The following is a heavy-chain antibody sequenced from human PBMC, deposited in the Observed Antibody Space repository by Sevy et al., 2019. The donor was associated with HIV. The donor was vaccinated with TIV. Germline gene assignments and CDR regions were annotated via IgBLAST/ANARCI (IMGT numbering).Heavy chain of an antibody. CDR2: ISSDGSST. CDR3: ERHRGVVVDY. V-gene: IGHV3-74*01. Sequence: GGSLRLSCAASGFTFSSYWMHWVRQAPGKGLVWVSRISSDGSSTNYADSVKGRFTISRDNAKNTLYLQMNSLRAEDTVVYYCERHRGVVVDYWGQGTLVTVSS. D-gene: IGHD2-15*01. J-gene: IGHJ4*02. CDR1: GFTFSSYW.